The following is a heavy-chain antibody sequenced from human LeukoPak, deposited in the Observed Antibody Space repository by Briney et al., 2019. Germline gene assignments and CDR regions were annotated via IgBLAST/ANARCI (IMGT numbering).Heavy chain of an antibody. CDR3: VRGRDGSY. Sequence: GGSLRLSCATSGFTFNSYWMSWVRQAPGKGLEWVANIKYDDSEKYLVESVKGRFTISRVNANNSVFLEMNSLRVEDTAVHYCVRGRDGSYWGQGTQVTVSS. D-gene: IGHD5-24*01. V-gene: IGHV3-7*01. CDR1: GFTFNSYW. J-gene: IGHJ4*02. CDR2: IKYDDSEK.